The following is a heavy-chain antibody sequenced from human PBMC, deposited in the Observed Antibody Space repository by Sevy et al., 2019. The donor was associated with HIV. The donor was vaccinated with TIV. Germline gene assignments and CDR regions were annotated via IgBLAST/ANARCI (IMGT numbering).Heavy chain of an antibody. CDR1: GYTFTSYG. Sequence: ASVKVSCKASGYTFTSYGISWVRQAPGQGLEWMGWISAYNGNTNYAQKLQGRVTMTTDTSTSTAYMELRSLRSDDTAVYYCARDEPYDSSGYSLYYWGQGTLVTVSS. D-gene: IGHD3-22*01. CDR3: ARDEPYDSSGYSLYY. CDR2: ISAYNGNT. V-gene: IGHV1-18*01. J-gene: IGHJ4*02.